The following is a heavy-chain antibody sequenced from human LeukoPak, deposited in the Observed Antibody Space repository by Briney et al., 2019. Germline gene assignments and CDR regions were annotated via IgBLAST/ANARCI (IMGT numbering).Heavy chain of an antibody. Sequence: PGGSLRLSCAASGFTVSSNYMTWVRQVPGKGLEWVSTIYSDGNTYYADSVRGRFTISRDNSKNTLYLQMNSLRAEDTAVYYCAGDGAGSSLYMDVWGKGTTVTVSS. CDR2: IYSDGNT. J-gene: IGHJ6*03. CDR1: GFTVSSNY. D-gene: IGHD6-6*01. CDR3: AGDGAGSSLYMDV. V-gene: IGHV3-66*01.